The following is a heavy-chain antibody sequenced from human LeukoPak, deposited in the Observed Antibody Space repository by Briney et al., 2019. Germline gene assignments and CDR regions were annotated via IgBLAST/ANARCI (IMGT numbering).Heavy chain of an antibody. J-gene: IGHJ4*02. D-gene: IGHD4-17*01. CDR1: GFTFGDYA. CDR3: TRKDYGDHDFDY. Sequence: GGSLRLSCTASGFTFGDYAMSWFRQAPGKELEWVGFIRSKAYGGTTEYAASVKGRFTISRDDSKSIAYLQMNSLKTEDTAVYYCTRKDYGDHDFDYWGQGTLVTVSS. CDR2: IRSKAYGGTT. V-gene: IGHV3-49*03.